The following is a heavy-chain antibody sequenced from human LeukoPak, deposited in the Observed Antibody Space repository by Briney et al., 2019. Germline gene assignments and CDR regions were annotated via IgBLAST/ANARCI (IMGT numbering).Heavy chain of an antibody. CDR3: ARLSQTPDYYSNGGYYYLGY. Sequence: ASVKVSCKTSGYTFTSYHMHWVRQAPGQGLEWVAIIKSTGDTTVYAQKFQGRLTMTRDTSISTAYMELSSLRSEDTAVYYCARLSQTPDYYSNGGYYYLGYWGQGTPVTVSS. D-gene: IGHD3-22*01. CDR1: GYTFTSYH. CDR2: IKSTGDTT. J-gene: IGHJ4*02. V-gene: IGHV1-46*01.